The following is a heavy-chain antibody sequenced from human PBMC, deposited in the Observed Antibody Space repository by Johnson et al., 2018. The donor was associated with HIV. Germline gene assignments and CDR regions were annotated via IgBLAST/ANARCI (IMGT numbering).Heavy chain of an antibody. CDR1: GFTVSSNY. V-gene: IGHV3-23*04. J-gene: IGHJ3*02. Sequence: DVQLVESGGGLIQPGGSLRLSCAASGFTVSSNYMSWVRQAPGKGLEWVSGISGSGGRTYYADPVKGRFTISRDNSKNTLYLQMNSLRAEDTALYYCAKDLYYDNSYTRDAFDIWGQGTMVTVSS. CDR3: AKDLYYDNSYTRDAFDI. CDR2: ISGSGGRT. D-gene: IGHD3-22*01.